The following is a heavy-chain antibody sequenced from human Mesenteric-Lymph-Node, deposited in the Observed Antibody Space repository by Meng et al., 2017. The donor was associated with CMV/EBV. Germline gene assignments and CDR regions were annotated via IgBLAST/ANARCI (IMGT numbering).Heavy chain of an antibody. J-gene: IGHJ4*02. CDR1: GFTFSSYS. CDR2: ISSSSSYI. V-gene: IGHV3-21*01. D-gene: IGHD6-19*01. CDR3: ARDRIAVAGTGLDY. Sequence: ETLSLTCAASGFTFSSYSMNWVRQAPGKGLEWVSSISSSSSYIYYADSVKGRFTISRDNAKNSLYLQMNSLRAEDTAVYYCARDRIAVAGTGLDYWGQGTLVTVSS.